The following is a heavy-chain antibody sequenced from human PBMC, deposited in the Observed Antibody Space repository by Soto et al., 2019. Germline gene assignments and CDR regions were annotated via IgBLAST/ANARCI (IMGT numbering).Heavy chain of an antibody. V-gene: IGHV3-30-3*01. CDR1: GFTFSSYA. Sequence: PGGSLRLSCAASGFTFSSYAMHWVRQAPGKGLEWVAVISYDGNNKYYVDSVKGRFTISRVNSKNTLYLQMNSLRVEDTAVYYCARAFRYNSFVDPDYYYYGMDVWGPGTTVTVSS. CDR3: ARAFRYNSFVDPDYYYYGMDV. J-gene: IGHJ6*02. D-gene: IGHD1-1*01. CDR2: ISYDGNNK.